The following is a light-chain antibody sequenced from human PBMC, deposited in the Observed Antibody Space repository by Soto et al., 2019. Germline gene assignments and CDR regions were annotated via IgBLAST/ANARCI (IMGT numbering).Light chain of an antibody. V-gene: IGKV3-20*01. CDR1: QSVSSSY. CDR3: QQYGSSRT. Sequence: IGMTQSPATLSVSPGERATLSCRASQSVSSSYLAWYQQKPGQAPRLLIYGASSRATGIPDRFSGSGSGTDFTLTISRLEPEDFAVYYCQQYGSSRTFGQGTKVDI. CDR2: GAS. J-gene: IGKJ1*01.